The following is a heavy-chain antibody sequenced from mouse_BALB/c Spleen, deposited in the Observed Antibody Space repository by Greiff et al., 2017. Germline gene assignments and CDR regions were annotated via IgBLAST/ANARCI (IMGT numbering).Heavy chain of an antibody. CDR2: IYPSDSYT. V-gene: IGHV1-69*02. CDR1: GYTFTSYW. J-gene: IGHJ3*01. Sequence: QVQLQQPGAELVRPGASVKLSCKASGYTFTSYWINWVKQRPGQGLEWIGNIYPSDSYTNYNQKFKDKATLTVDKSSSTAYMQLSSPTSEDSAVYYCSGKEFAYWGQGTLVTVSA. D-gene: IGHD1-3*01. CDR3: SGKEFAY.